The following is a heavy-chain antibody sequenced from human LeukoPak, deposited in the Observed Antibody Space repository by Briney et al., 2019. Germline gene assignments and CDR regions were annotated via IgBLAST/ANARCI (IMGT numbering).Heavy chain of an antibody. J-gene: IGHJ4*02. CDR2: IYHRGNI. V-gene: IGHV4-4*02. D-gene: IGHD3-3*02. Sequence: SGTLSLTCAVSGDSISSSNWWSWVRQPPGKGLEWLGEIYHRGNIDYNPSFKSRITISIDKSKNQFSLKLSSVTAADTAVYYCARDRVASPWYYFDSWGQGTLVTVSS. CDR3: ARDRVASPWYYFDS. CDR1: GDSISSSNW.